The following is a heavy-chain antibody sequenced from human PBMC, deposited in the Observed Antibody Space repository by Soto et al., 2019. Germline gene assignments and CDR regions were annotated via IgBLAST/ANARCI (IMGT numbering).Heavy chain of an antibody. Sequence: SETLSLTCTVSGVSISSSSYYWGWIRQTPGKGLEWIGTIYFSGSTYYNPSLKSRVTISVDRSKNQFSLNLTSVTAADTAVYYCARHGSYWGPGTLVTVSS. CDR2: IYFSGST. CDR3: ARHGSY. V-gene: IGHV4-39*01. CDR1: GVSISSSSYY. J-gene: IGHJ4*02.